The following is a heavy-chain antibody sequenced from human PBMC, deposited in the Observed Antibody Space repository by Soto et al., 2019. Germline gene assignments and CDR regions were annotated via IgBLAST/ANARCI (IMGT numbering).Heavy chain of an antibody. Sequence: ASVKVSCKASGYTFTGYYMHWVRQAPGHGREWMGRINPNSGGTNYAQKFQGWVTMTRDTSISTAYMELSRLRSDDTAVYYCARDLGNSSGWYYYYYGMDVWGQGTTVTVSS. CDR3: ARDLGNSSGWYYYYYGMDV. CDR2: INPNSGGT. J-gene: IGHJ6*02. V-gene: IGHV1-2*04. D-gene: IGHD6-19*01. CDR1: GYTFTGYY.